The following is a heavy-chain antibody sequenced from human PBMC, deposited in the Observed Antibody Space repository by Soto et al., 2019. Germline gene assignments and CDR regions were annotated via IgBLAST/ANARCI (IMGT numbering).Heavy chain of an antibody. D-gene: IGHD7-27*01. CDR2: IYNGGST. V-gene: IGHV4-30-4*01. Sequence: QVQLQESGPGLVKPSQTLSLTCTVSGGSISTVNYWWSWIRQSPDMGLEWIGHIYNGGSTYNNPSLVSXDTVSXXTSKNQRSLTLSSVSAADTAVYYCARGPSGDKVDSWGQGTLVTVSS. CDR1: GGSISTVNYW. CDR3: ARGPSGDKVDS. J-gene: IGHJ4*02.